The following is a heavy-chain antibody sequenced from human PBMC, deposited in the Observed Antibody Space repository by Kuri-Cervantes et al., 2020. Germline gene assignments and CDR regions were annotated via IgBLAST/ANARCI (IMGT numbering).Heavy chain of an antibody. CDR3: AKALGSGSYVYGMDV. Sequence: LPLTCAASGFTFDDYAMHWVRQAPGKGLEWVSGISWNSGSIGYADSVKGRFTISRDNAKNSLYLQMNSLRAEDTALYYCAKALGSGSYVYGMDVWGQGTTVTVSS. CDR2: ISWNSGSI. V-gene: IGHV3-9*01. CDR1: GFTFDDYA. D-gene: IGHD3-10*01. J-gene: IGHJ6*02.